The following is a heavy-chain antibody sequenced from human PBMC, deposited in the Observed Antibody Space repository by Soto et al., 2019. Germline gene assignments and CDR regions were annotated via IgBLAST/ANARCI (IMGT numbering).Heavy chain of an antibody. Sequence: GASVKVSCKASGCTFSSYAISWVRQAPGQGLEWMGGIIPIFGTANYAQKFQGRVTITADESASTAYMELSSLRSEDTAVYYCATTTIFGVVIALHYGMDVWGQGTTVTVSS. CDR3: ATTTIFGVVIALHYGMDV. J-gene: IGHJ6*02. V-gene: IGHV1-69*13. D-gene: IGHD3-3*01. CDR1: GCTFSSYA. CDR2: IIPIFGTA.